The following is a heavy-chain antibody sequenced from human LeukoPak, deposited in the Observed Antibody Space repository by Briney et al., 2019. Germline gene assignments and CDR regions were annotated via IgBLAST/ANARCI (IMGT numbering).Heavy chain of an antibody. CDR3: ARDRGIMLTFGGVIAKGAHY. CDR1: DDSISSGGYS. CDR2: IYDSGTT. D-gene: IGHD3-16*02. J-gene: IGHJ4*02. Sequence: SETLSLTCSVSDDSISSGGYSWSWIRQPPGKGLEWIGYIYDSGTTYYNPSFKSRVSISLDTSKNQFSLKLSSVTAADTALYYCARDRGIMLTFGGVIAKGAHYWGQGTLVTVSS. V-gene: IGHV4-30-4*07.